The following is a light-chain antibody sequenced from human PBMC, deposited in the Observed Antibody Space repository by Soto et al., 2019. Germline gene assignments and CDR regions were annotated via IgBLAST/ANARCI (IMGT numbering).Light chain of an antibody. CDR1: QSVSSGY. V-gene: IGKV3-20*01. Sequence: EIVFTQSPCTLSLSPGERATLSCRASQSVSSGYLAWFHQKPGQPPRLLIYGASSRATGIPGRFSGSGSGTDFTLTISRLEPEDFAVYYCHQYGSSSWTFGQGTKVDIK. J-gene: IGKJ1*01. CDR2: GAS. CDR3: HQYGSSSWT.